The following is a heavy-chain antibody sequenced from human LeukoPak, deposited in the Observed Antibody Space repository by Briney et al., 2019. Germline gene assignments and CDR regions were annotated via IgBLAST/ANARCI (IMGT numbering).Heavy chain of an antibody. D-gene: IGHD2-2*01. CDR1: GFTLSSNW. V-gene: IGHV3-74*01. CDR3: ARVSPLGYCSSTSCGPVFDI. Sequence: GGSLRLSCAASGFTLSSNWMHWVRQAPGKGLVWVSRINSDGSSTSYADSVKGRFTISRDNGKNTLYLQMNSLRAEDTAVYYCARVSPLGYCSSTSCGPVFDIWGQGTMVTVSS. J-gene: IGHJ3*02. CDR2: INSDGSST.